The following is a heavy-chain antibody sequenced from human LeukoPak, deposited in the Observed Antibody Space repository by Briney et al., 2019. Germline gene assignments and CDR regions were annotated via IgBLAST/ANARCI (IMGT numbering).Heavy chain of an antibody. D-gene: IGHD2-2*01. CDR2: INPNSGGT. J-gene: IGHJ6*03. CDR1: GYTVTSYY. CDR3: ARRIVVPAAIFMDV. Sequence: ASGKVSCKASGYTVTSYYMHWVRQAPGQGLEWMGWINPNSGGTNYAHKFQGRVTMTRDTSISTAYMELSRLRSDDTAVYYCARRIVVPAAIFMDVWGKGTTVTVSS. V-gene: IGHV1-2*07.